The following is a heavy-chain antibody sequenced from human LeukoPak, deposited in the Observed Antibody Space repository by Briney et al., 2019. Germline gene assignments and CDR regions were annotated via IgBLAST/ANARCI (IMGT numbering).Heavy chain of an antibody. CDR1: GFTFSSYS. CDR3: ARLGTVADHTLDY. D-gene: IGHD6-19*01. Sequence: KPGGSLRLSCAASGFTFSSYSMNWVRQAPGKGLEWVSSISSSSSYIYYADSVKGRFTISRDNAKNSLYLQMNSLRAEDTAVYYCARLGTVADHTLDYWGQGTLVTVSS. J-gene: IGHJ4*02. CDR2: ISSSSSYI. V-gene: IGHV3-21*01.